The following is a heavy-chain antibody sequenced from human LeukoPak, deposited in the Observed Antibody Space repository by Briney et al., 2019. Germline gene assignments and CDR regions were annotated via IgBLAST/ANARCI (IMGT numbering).Heavy chain of an antibody. J-gene: IGHJ2*01. V-gene: IGHV3-30*04. Sequence: GGSLRLSCAASGFTFSNYAMHWVRQAPGKGLEWVAVISYDGSNKYYADSVKGRFTISRDNSKNTLYLQMNSLRAEDTAVYYCARDRRISGWYFDLWGRGTLVTVSS. CDR2: ISYDGSNK. D-gene: IGHD3-10*01. CDR1: GFTFSNYA. CDR3: ARDRRISGWYFDL.